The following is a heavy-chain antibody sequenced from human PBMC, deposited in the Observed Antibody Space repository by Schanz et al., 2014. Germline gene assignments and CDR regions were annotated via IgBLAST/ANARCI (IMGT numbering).Heavy chain of an antibody. D-gene: IGHD3-3*01. V-gene: IGHV3-33*01. CDR2: VCYDGSKK. J-gene: IGHJ4*02. CDR3: ARGSGTFDY. CDR1: GFTFSSYG. Sequence: LVESGGGVVQPGRSLRLSCAASGFTFSSYGMHWVRQVPGKGLEWVAVVCYDGSKKYYADSVKGRFTISRDNSKNTLYLQMNNLRAEDTAVYYCARGSGTFDYWGQGTLVTVSS.